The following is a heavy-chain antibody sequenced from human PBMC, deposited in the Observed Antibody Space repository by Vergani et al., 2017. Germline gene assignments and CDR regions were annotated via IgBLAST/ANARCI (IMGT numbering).Heavy chain of an antibody. V-gene: IGHV3-33*08. J-gene: IGHJ4*02. D-gene: IGHD2-21*02. Sequence: VQLVESGGGLVKPGGSLRLSCAASGFTFSSYGMHWVRQAPGKGLEWVAVIWYDGSNKYYADSVKGRFTISRDNSKNTLYLQMNSLRAEDTAVYYCARDSVVVTAMPKPFDYWGQGTLVTVSS. CDR2: IWYDGSNK. CDR1: GFTFSSYG. CDR3: ARDSVVVTAMPKPFDY.